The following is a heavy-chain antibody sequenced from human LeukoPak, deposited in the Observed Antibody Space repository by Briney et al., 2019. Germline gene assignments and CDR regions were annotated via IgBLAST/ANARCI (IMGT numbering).Heavy chain of an antibody. CDR1: GFTFSKYW. V-gene: IGHV3-74*01. Sequence: PGGSLRLSCAASGFTFSKYWVHWVRQVPGKGLVWVSRINSDGSTTNYADSVKGRFTISRDNANNTLYLQLNSLRVEDTAVYYCARSDYSNSSRHFDYWGQGTLVTVSS. CDR2: INSDGSTT. J-gene: IGHJ4*02. CDR3: ARSDYSNSSRHFDY. D-gene: IGHD6-6*01.